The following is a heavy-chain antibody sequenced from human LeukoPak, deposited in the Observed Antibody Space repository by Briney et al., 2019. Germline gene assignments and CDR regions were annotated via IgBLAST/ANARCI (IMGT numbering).Heavy chain of an antibody. Sequence: SQTLSLTCAISGDSVSSDSAAWNWIRQSPSRGLEWLGRTCYRSKWYNDYSASVKSRITINPDTSKNQFSLQLNSVTPEDTAVYYCARAVAGTEGWFNSWGQGILVTVSS. CDR3: ARAVAGTEGWFNS. D-gene: IGHD1-1*01. CDR2: TCYRSKWYN. V-gene: IGHV6-1*01. J-gene: IGHJ5*01. CDR1: GDSVSSDSAA.